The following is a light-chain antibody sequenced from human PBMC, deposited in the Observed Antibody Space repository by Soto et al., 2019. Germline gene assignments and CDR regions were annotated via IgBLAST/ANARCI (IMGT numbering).Light chain of an antibody. CDR2: DVD. J-gene: IGLJ2*01. V-gene: IGLV2-14*01. CDR3: SSYTTRSTVV. CDR1: NRDVGGYNY. Sequence: QSALTQPASVSGSPGQSITISCTGTNRDVGGYNYVSWYQQHPGKAPKFIIYDVDNRPSGVSHRFSGSRSGNTASLTISGLQAEDEADYYCSSYTTRSTVVFGGGTKLTVL.